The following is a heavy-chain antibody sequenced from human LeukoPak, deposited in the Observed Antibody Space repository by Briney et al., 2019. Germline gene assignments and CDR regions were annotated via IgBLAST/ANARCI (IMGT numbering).Heavy chain of an antibody. J-gene: IGHJ4*02. V-gene: IGHV4-59*01. CDR1: GGSISTFY. CDR2: IYYSGST. D-gene: IGHD2-15*01. Sequence: PSETLSLTCSVSGGSISTFYWSWLRQSPGKGLEWIGHIYYSGSTNYNPSLKSRVTVSIDTSKKQFSLRLSSVTAADTAVYYCARGSCTGGTCYHARNHFDYWGQGSLVTVSS. CDR3: ARGSCTGGTCYHARNHFDY.